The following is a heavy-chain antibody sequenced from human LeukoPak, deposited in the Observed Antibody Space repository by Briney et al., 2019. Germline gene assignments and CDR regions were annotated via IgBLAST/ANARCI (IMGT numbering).Heavy chain of an antibody. CDR2: INHSGST. Sequence: SETLSLTCAVYGGSFSGYYWGWIRQPPGKGLEWIGEINHSGSTNYNPSLRSRVTVSVHTSKNQLSLKLSSVTAADTAVYYCARQWLVSPLFDYWGQGTLVTVSS. J-gene: IGHJ4*02. CDR3: ARQWLVSPLFDY. CDR1: GGSFSGYY. V-gene: IGHV4-34*01. D-gene: IGHD6-19*01.